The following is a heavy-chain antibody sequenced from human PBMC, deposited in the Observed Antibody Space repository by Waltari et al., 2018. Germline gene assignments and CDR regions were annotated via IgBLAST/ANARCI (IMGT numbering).Heavy chain of an antibody. Sequence: QVQLVQSGAEVKKPGSSVKVSCKASGGTFSSYAISWVRQAPGQGLEWMGGIIPILGRANHSQKFQGRVTITADEPTSTAFMELSSLRSEDTAVYYCAPVNLLGWFDPWGQGTLVTGSS. V-gene: IGHV1-69*11. CDR3: APVNLLGWFDP. CDR1: GGTFSSYA. CDR2: IIPILGRA. D-gene: IGHD3-16*01. J-gene: IGHJ5*02.